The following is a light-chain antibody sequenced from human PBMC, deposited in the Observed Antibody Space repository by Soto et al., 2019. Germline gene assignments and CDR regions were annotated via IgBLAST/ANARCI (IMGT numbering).Light chain of an antibody. CDR2: ADN. CDR3: RSYDSSIV. Sequence: NFMLTQPHSVSESPGKTVTISCTRSSGSIASNYVQWYQQRPGSSPTTVIYADNQRPSGVPDRFSGSIDSSSNSASLTISGLKTEDEADYYCRSYDSSIVFGGGTKLTVL. CDR1: SGSIASNY. V-gene: IGLV6-57*01. J-gene: IGLJ2*01.